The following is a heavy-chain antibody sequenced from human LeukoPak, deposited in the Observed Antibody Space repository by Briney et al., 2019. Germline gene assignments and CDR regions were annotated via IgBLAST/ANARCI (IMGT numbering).Heavy chain of an antibody. V-gene: IGHV3-23*01. J-gene: IGHJ4*02. CDR3: AKSGYNRFDY. CDR1: GFTFSSYA. D-gene: IGHD5-24*01. CDR2: ISGSDRST. Sequence: GGSLRLSCAASGFTFSSYAMSWVRQAPGKGLEWVSGISGSDRSTYYADSVKGRFIISRDNSKNTLYLQMNSLRAEDTAVYYCAKSGYNRFDYWGQGTLVTVSS.